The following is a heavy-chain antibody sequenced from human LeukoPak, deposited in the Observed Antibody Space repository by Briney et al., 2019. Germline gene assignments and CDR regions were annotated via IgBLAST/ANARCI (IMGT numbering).Heavy chain of an antibody. J-gene: IGHJ4*02. CDR3: TSLTVASNFDH. Sequence: PGGSLRLSCAASGFTFSSSGFTFSDYEMYWVRQAPGKGLEWVSYISSSGGTMYYADSVKGRFTISRDNAKNSLYLHMNSLRAEDTAVYYRTSLTVASNFDHWGRGILVTVSS. CDR2: ISSSGGTM. D-gene: IGHD6-19*01. V-gene: IGHV3-48*03. CDR1: GFTFSSSGFTFSDYE.